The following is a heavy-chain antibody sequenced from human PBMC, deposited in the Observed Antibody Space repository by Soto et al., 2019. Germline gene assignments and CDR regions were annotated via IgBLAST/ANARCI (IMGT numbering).Heavy chain of an antibody. Sequence: QVQLVQSGAEVKKPGASVKVSCKASAYTFTNNGINWVRQATGQGLEWMGWMNPTTGETGYTEKFHGRLAMTRDTSITTAYMELTSLTSEDTAVYYCTRAGDSGAWISNWGQGTLVTVSS. D-gene: IGHD7-27*01. CDR1: AYTFTNNG. J-gene: IGHJ4*02. CDR3: TRAGDSGAWISN. CDR2: MNPTTGET. V-gene: IGHV1-8*01.